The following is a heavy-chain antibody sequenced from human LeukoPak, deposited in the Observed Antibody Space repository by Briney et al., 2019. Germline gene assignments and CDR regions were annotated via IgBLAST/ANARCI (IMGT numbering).Heavy chain of an antibody. CDR3: ARGRKLGNLTMMFDY. CDR1: GGSIRSSYYY. D-gene: IGHD1-1*01. CDR2: IYDSGST. J-gene: IGHJ4*02. Sequence: PSETLSLTCTVSGGSIRSSYYYWGWIRQPPGKGLEWIGSIYDSGSTYYNPSLKSRVTISVDTSKNQFSLKLSSVTAADTAVYYCARGRKLGNLTMMFDYWGQGTLVTVSS. V-gene: IGHV4-39*07.